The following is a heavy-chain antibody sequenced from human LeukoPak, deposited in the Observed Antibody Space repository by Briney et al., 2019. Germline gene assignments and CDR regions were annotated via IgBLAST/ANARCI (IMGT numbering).Heavy chain of an antibody. V-gene: IGHV3-30-3*01. J-gene: IGHJ6*02. Sequence: GGSLRLSCAASGFTFSSYAMHWVRQAPGKGLEWVAVTSYDGSNKYYADSVKGRFTISRDNSKNTLYLQMNSLRAEDTAVYYCARANFCSSTSCYTIRGNYYYGMDVWGQGTTVTVSS. CDR2: TSYDGSNK. CDR3: ARANFCSSTSCYTIRGNYYYGMDV. D-gene: IGHD2-2*02. CDR1: GFTFSSYA.